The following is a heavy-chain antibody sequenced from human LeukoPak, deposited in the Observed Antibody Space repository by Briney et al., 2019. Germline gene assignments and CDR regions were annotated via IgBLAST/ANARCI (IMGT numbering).Heavy chain of an antibody. CDR2: INPDGSTT. Sequence: GESLRLSCAASGFTFSRYWIHWVRQIPGKGLEWVSRINPDGSTTTYADSVKGRFTISRDNAKNSLYLQMNSLRAEDTAVYYCARGIRLQRGEDYFDYWGQGTLVTVSS. CDR3: ARGIRLQRGEDYFDY. J-gene: IGHJ4*02. CDR1: GFTFSRYW. V-gene: IGHV3-74*03. D-gene: IGHD5-24*01.